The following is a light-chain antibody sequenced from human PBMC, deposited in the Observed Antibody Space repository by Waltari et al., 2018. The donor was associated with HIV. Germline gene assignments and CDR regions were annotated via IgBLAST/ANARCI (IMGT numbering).Light chain of an antibody. CDR2: WAS. CDR1: QSLLYSSKNKNY. V-gene: IGKV4-1*01. J-gene: IGKJ1*01. Sequence: DVVLTQSPDSLTVSLGERATSHCKSSQSLLYSSKNKNYLAWYQQKPGQPPKLLIYWASTRESGVPDRFSGSGSGTDFTLTISSLQAEDVAVYYCQQYYKTPQTFGQGTKVEVK. CDR3: QQYYKTPQT.